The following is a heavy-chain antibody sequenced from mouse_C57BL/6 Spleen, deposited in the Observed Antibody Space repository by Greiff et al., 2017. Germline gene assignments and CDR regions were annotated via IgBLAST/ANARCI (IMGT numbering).Heavy chain of an antibody. CDR1: GFTFSSYA. J-gene: IGHJ2*01. CDR3: ARDAKDYFDY. V-gene: IGHV5-4*01. Sequence: EVKLMESGGGLVKPGGSLKLSCAASGFTFSSYAMSWVRQTPEKRLEWVATISDGGSYTYYPDNVKGRFTISRDNAKNNLYLQMSHLKSEDTAMYYCARDAKDYFDYWGQGTTLTVSS. CDR2: ISDGGSYT.